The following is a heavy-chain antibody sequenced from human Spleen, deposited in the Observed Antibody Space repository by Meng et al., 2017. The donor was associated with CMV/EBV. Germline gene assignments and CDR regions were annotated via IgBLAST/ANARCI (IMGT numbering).Heavy chain of an antibody. Sequence: GGSLRLSCAASGFTFSSYKMHWVRQAPGKGLEWVAVISHDGSNKYYADSVQGRFTVSRHSSKSTVFLQMNSLRGEDTAVYYCARDRVNRENNMDVWGPGTTVTVSS. CDR3: ARDRVNRENNMDV. D-gene: IGHD1/OR15-1a*01. V-gene: IGHV3-30*04. CDR1: GFTFSSYK. CDR2: ISHDGSNK. J-gene: IGHJ6*02.